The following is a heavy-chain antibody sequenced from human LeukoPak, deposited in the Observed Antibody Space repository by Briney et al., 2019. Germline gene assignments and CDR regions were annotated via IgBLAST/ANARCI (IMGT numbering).Heavy chain of an antibody. CDR1: GDSVSSNSGA. D-gene: IGHD3-10*01. V-gene: IGHV6-1*01. CDR2: ALYRSQWYN. J-gene: IGHJ4*02. Sequence: SQTLSLTCAIFGDSVSSNSGAWNWIRQSPSRGLEWLGRALYRSQWYNDYAVSVKGRIAINPDTSKNQFSLQLSSVTPEDTAVYYCAREEATTYGFQYWSQGTLVTVSS. CDR3: AREEATTYGFQY.